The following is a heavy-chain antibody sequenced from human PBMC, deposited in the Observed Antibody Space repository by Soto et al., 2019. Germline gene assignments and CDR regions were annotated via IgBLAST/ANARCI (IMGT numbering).Heavy chain of an antibody. D-gene: IGHD3-22*01. Sequence: QVQLVESGGGVVQPGRSLRLSCAASGFTFSSYGMHWVRQAPGKGLEWVAVMWYDGSNKYYADSVKGRFTITRDSTKYTVFVQMRSLSSEDGGVCYGVREWRKVSRGYYDAGFDYWGQGTMVTVSS. J-gene: IGHJ4*02. V-gene: IGHV3-33*01. CDR3: VREWRKVSRGYYDAGFDY. CDR1: GFTFSSYG. CDR2: MWYDGSNK.